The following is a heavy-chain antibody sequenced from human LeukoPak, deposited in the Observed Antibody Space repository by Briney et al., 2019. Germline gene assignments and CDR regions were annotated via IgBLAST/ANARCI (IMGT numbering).Heavy chain of an antibody. J-gene: IGHJ4*02. D-gene: IGHD1-26*01. CDR2: IWPGDSDT. CDR1: GYSFTDYW. Sequence: GESLKISCTASGYSFTDYWIGWVRRMPGKGLEWVGVIWPGDSDTKYSPSFQGQVTISADKSINTASLQWNSLKASDTATYYCARDPARWGHFDYWGQGTLVTVSS. V-gene: IGHV5-51*01. CDR3: ARDPARWGHFDY.